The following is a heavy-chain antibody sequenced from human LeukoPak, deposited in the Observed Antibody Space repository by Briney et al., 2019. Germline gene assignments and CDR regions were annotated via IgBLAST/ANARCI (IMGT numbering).Heavy chain of an antibody. CDR1: GFTFDDYA. Sequence: GGSLRLSCAASGFTFDDYAMHWVRQAPGKGLEWVSGISWNSGSIGYADSVKGQFTISRDNAKNSLYLQMNNLRAEDTALYYCSKDDYDILTGSGGFDYWGQGTLVTVSS. V-gene: IGHV3-9*01. J-gene: IGHJ4*02. D-gene: IGHD3-9*01. CDR3: SKDDYDILTGSGGFDY. CDR2: ISWNSGSI.